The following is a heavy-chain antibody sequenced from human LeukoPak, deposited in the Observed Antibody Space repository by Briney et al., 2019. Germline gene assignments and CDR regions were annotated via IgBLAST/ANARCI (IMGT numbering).Heavy chain of an antibody. CDR2: ISSSGSTI. CDR1: GFTFSDYY. D-gene: IGHD2-15*01. J-gene: IGHJ4*02. V-gene: IGHV3-11*01. CDR3: ARDVVVAATPFDY. Sequence: GGSLRLSCAASGFTFSDYYMSWIRQAPGKGLEWVSYISSSGSTIYYADSVKGRFTISRDNAKNSLYLQMNSLRAEDTAVYYCARDVVVAATPFDYWGQGTLVTVSS.